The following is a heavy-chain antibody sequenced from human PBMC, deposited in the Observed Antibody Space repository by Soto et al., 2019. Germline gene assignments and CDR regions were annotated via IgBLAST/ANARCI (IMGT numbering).Heavy chain of an antibody. CDR1: GFTVSSNA. Sequence: EVQLVESGGGLVQPGGSLRLSCAASGFTVSSNAMSWVRQAPGKGLEWVSLIYSGGGTYYADSVKGRFTISRHNSKNTLYLQINSLRTEDTAVYYCARDRLWFDPWGQGTLVTVSS. D-gene: IGHD6-25*01. CDR2: IYSGGGT. J-gene: IGHJ5*02. V-gene: IGHV3-53*04. CDR3: ARDRLWFDP.